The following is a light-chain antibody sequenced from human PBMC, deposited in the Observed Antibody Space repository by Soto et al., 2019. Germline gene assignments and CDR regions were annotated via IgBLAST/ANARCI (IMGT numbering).Light chain of an antibody. J-gene: IGKJ2*01. V-gene: IGKV3-20*01. Sequence: VLTQSPGTLSLSPGERATLSCRASQSVMSTHLTWYQQKPGQAPRLLIYGASNRATGIPDRFSGSGSGTDFTLTISRLEPEDFAVYYCQQYGSSPYTFGQGTKLEIK. CDR1: QSVMSTH. CDR3: QQYGSSPYT. CDR2: GAS.